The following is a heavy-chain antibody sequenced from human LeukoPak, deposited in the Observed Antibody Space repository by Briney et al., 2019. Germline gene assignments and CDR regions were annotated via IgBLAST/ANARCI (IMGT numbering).Heavy chain of an antibody. J-gene: IGHJ6*04. V-gene: IGHV3-53*01. Sequence: PGGSLRLSCAASGFTVSKNYMSWVRQAPGKGLEWVSVIYSDGGTYYADSAKGRFTISRDNAKNSLYLQMNSLRAEDTAVYYCAELGITMIGGVWGKGTTVTISS. CDR1: GFTVSKNY. CDR2: IYSDGGT. CDR3: AELGITMIGGV. D-gene: IGHD3-10*02.